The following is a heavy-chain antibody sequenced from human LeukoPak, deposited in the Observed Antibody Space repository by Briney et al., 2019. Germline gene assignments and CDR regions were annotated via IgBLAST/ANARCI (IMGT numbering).Heavy chain of an antibody. CDR3: ARERLRSGCYSDFDY. J-gene: IGHJ4*02. D-gene: IGHD3-3*01. V-gene: IGHV3-11*01. Sequence: GGSLRLSCAASGFTFSDYYMSWIRQAPGKGLEWVSYISSSGSTIYYADSVKGRFTISRDNAKNSLYLQMNSLRAEDTAVYYCARERLRSGCYSDFDYWGQGTLVTVSS. CDR1: GFTFSDYY. CDR2: ISSSGSTI.